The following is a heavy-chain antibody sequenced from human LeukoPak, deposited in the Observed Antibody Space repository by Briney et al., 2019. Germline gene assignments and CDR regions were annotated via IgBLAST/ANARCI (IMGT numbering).Heavy chain of an antibody. CDR2: ISGSGGST. V-gene: IGHV3-23*01. CDR3: AKEGDFWSGYEVGYFDY. D-gene: IGHD3-3*01. J-gene: IGHJ4*02. CDR1: GFGFSSYD. Sequence: GGSLRLSCAASGFGFSSYDMSWVRQAPGKGLEWVSAISGSGGSTYYADSVKGRFTISRDNSKNTLYLQMNSLRAEDTAVYYCAKEGDFWSGYEVGYFDYWGQGTLVTVSS.